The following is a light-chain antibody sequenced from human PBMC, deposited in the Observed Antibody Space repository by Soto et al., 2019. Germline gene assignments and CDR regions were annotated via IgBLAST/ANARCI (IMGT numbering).Light chain of an antibody. CDR1: QSVNKN. Sequence: EMVVTQSPATLSASPGERVTLSCRASQSVNKNLAWYQQKPGQAPRLLIYHASTTVTGIPARFSGSGSGTDFTLTVHRLQSDDFALHYCQQYDPWPPLFGQGTKLEI. CDR3: QQYDPWPPL. CDR2: HAS. V-gene: IGKV3-15*01. J-gene: IGKJ2*01.